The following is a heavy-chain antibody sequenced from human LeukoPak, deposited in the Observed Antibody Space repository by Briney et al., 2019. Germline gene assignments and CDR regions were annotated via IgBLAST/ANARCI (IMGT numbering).Heavy chain of an antibody. Sequence: SETLSLTCAVYGGSFSGYYWSWIRQPPGKGLEWIGEINHSGSTNYNPSLKSRVTISVDTSKNQFSLKLSSVTAADTAVYYYASSSPVVLGYWGQGTLVTVSS. J-gene: IGHJ4*02. D-gene: IGHD2-2*01. CDR3: ASSSPVVLGY. CDR2: INHSGST. V-gene: IGHV4-34*01. CDR1: GGSFSGYY.